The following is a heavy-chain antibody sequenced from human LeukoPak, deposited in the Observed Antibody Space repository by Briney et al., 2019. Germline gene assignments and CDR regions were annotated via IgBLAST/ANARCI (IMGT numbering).Heavy chain of an antibody. CDR2: IWYDGSNK. CDR1: GFTFSSYG. V-gene: IGHV3-33*01. D-gene: IGHD1-1*01. J-gene: IGHJ6*02. CDR3: ARDLISWNGLYYYYYGMDV. Sequence: GGSLRLSCAASGFTFSSYGMHWVRQAPGKGLEWVAVIWYDGSNKYYADSVKGRFTISRDNSKNTLYLQMNSLRAEDTAVYYCARDLISWNGLYYYYYGMDVWGQGTTVTVSS.